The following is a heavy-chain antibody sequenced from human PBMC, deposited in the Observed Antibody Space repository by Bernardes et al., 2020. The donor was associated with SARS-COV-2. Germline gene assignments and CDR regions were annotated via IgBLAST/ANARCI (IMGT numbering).Heavy chain of an antibody. J-gene: IGHJ3*02. CDR3: AHFPFYGDYGYDAFDI. V-gene: IGHV3-33*01. CDR2: IWYDGSNK. Sequence: GGSLSLSCAATGFTLSRYGMHWVRPAPGKGLEWVAVIWYDGSNKYYADSVKGRFTISRDNSKNTLYLQMNSLRAEDTAVYYCAHFPFYGDYGYDAFDIWGQGTMVTVSS. CDR1: GFTLSRYG. D-gene: IGHD4-17*01.